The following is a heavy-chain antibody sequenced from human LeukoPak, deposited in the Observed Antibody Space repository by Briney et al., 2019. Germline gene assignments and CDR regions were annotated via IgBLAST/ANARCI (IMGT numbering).Heavy chain of an antibody. D-gene: IGHD3-16*01. Sequence: PGGSLRLSCAASGFTFSSYAMHWVRQAPGKGLEWVAVISYDGSNKYYADSVKGRFTISRDNSKNTLYLQMNSLRAEDTAVYYCARDLDYDYVWWSPLYWGQGTLVTVSS. CDR3: ARDLDYDYVWWSPLY. CDR1: GFTFSSYA. J-gene: IGHJ4*02. V-gene: IGHV3-30*04. CDR2: ISYDGSNK.